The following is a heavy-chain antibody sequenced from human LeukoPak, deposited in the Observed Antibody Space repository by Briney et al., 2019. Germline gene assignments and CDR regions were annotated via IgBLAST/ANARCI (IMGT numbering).Heavy chain of an antibody. V-gene: IGHV3-33*01. CDR2: IWYDGSNK. CDR3: ARDAGKWAYYYYMDV. D-gene: IGHD1-26*01. CDR1: GFTFSSYG. Sequence: GRSLRLSCAASGFTFSSYGMHWVRQAPGKGLEWVAVIWYDGSNKYYADSVKGRITISRDNSKNTLYLQMNSLRAEDTAVYYCARDAGKWAYYYYMDVWGKGTTVTVSS. J-gene: IGHJ6*03.